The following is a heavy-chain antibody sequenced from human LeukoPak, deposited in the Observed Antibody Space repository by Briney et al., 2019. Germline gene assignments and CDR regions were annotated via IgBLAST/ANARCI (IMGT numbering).Heavy chain of an antibody. V-gene: IGHV1-69*05. CDR1: GGTFSSYA. CDR2: IIPIFGTA. D-gene: IGHD1/OR15-1a*01. Sequence: SVKVSCKASGGTFSSYAISWVRQAPGQGLEWMGGIIPIFGTANCAQKFQGRVTITTDESTSTAYMELSSLRSEDTAVYYCARTAPNKGAFDIWGQGTMVTVSS. CDR3: ARTAPNKGAFDI. J-gene: IGHJ3*02.